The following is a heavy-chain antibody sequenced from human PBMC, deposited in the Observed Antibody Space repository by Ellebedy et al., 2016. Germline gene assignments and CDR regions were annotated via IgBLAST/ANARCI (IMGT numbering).Heavy chain of an antibody. J-gene: IGHJ4*02. CDR1: GFTFSSYW. CDR2: VKQDGSEK. D-gene: IGHD3-22*01. Sequence: GGSLRLXXAVSGFTFSSYWMSWVRQAPGKGLEWVANVKQDGSEKYYVDSVKGRFTISKDNAKNSLYLQMNSLRAEDTAVYYCARVHYYDSSGYSQNFDYWGQGTLVTVSS. V-gene: IGHV3-7*04. CDR3: ARVHYYDSSGYSQNFDY.